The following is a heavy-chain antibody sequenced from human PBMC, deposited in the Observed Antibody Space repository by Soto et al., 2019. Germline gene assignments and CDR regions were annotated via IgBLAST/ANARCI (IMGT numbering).Heavy chain of an antibody. V-gene: IGHV3-21*01. CDR1: GFTFTTYS. Sequence: GGSLRLSCAASGFTFTTYSMIWVRQAPGKGLEWVSSISSSSTFIYYADSVRGRFTISRDNAKNSLYLQMNSLRAEDTAVYYCAAAASALDIWGQGTMVTVSS. J-gene: IGHJ3*02. D-gene: IGHD2-15*01. CDR2: ISSSSTFI. CDR3: AAAASALDI.